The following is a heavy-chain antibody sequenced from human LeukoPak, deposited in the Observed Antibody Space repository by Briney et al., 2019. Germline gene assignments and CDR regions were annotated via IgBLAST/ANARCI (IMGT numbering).Heavy chain of an antibody. Sequence: PGGSLRLSCAASDFTFSSYWMHWVRQAPGEGLVWVSRISGDESSTNYADSVKGRFTISRDNARNTLFLQMNSLRAEDTAVYYCAREGGIFLRYFDSWGQGALVTVSS. J-gene: IGHJ4*02. V-gene: IGHV3-74*01. CDR1: DFTFSSYW. CDR3: AREGGIFLRYFDS. CDR2: ISGDESST. D-gene: IGHD1-26*01.